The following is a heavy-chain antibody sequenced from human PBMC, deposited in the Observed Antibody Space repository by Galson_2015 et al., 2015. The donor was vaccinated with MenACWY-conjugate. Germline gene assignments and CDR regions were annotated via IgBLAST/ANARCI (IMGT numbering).Heavy chain of an antibody. CDR2: VSSSSSTI. CDR3: ARLPTFEYSNVRGYYYGMDV. CDR1: GFTFSNYS. Sequence: LRLSCAASGFTFSNYSMNWVRQAPGKGLEWVSYVSSSSSTIYYADSVKGRFTISRDNAKNSLYLQMNSLRDEDTAVYYCARLPTFEYSNVRGYYYGMDVWGQGTTVTVSS. J-gene: IGHJ6*02. V-gene: IGHV3-48*02. D-gene: IGHD6-6*01.